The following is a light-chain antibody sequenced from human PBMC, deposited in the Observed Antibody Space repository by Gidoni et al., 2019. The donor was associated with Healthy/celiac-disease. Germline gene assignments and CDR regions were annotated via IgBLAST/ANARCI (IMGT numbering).Light chain of an antibody. J-gene: IGKJ5*01. CDR3: QQSYSNPSIT. Sequence: DIQLTQPPSSLSASVGDRVTITCRASQSISSSLNWYQQKPGKAPKLLIYAASSLQSGVPSRFSGSGSGTDFTLTISSLQPEDFATYYCQQSYSNPSITFGQGTRLEIK. CDR1: QSISSS. CDR2: AAS. V-gene: IGKV1-39*01.